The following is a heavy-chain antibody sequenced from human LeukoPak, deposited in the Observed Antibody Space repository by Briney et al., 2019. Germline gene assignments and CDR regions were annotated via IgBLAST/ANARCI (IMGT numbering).Heavy chain of an antibody. Sequence: SETLSLTCAVYGGSFSGYYWSWIRQPPGKGLEWIGEINHSGSTNYNPSLKSRVTISVDTSKNQFSLKLSSVTAADTAVYYCARGGCGGDCYSHYYYYMDVWGKGTTVTVSS. CDR2: INHSGST. V-gene: IGHV4-34*01. CDR1: GGSFSGYY. J-gene: IGHJ6*03. CDR3: ARGGCGGDCYSHYYYYMDV. D-gene: IGHD2-21*02.